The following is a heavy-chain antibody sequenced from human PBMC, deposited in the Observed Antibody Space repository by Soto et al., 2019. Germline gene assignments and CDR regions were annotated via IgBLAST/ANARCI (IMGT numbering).Heavy chain of an antibody. Sequence: GSLRLSCAASGFTFSSYGMHWVRQAPGKGLEWVAVISYDGSNKYYADSVKGRFTISRDNSKNTLYLQMNSLRAEDTAVYYWAKEGSMVRGTDAFDIWGQGTMVTVSS. CDR3: AKEGSMVRGTDAFDI. V-gene: IGHV3-30*18. CDR1: GFTFSSYG. J-gene: IGHJ3*02. CDR2: ISYDGSNK. D-gene: IGHD3-10*01.